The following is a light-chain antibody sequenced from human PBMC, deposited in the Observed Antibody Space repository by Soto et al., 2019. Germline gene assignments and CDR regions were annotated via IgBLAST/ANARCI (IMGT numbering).Light chain of an antibody. V-gene: IGKV4-1*01. Sequence: DIVLTQSPDSLAVSLGERATINCKSSQSVLYSSNNKNYLSWYQQKPGQPPKLLIYWASTRESGVPDRLSGSGSGTDFLLTISSLQADDVAVYYCQQSYSTPITFCGGTKVEIK. J-gene: IGKJ4*01. CDR3: QQSYSTPIT. CDR2: WAS. CDR1: QSVLYSSNNKNY.